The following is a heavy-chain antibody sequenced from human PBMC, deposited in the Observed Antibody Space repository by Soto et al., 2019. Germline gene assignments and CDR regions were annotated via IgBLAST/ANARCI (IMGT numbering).Heavy chain of an antibody. V-gene: IGHV3-7*03. CDR1: GFTFSNYW. Sequence: EVQLVESGGGLVQPGGSLRLSCAASGFTFSNYWMSWVRQAPGKGLEWVANINQDGSEKYYVESVKGRFTISRDNAKKSLYLQMNSLRAEDTAVYYCARDKAYGDSEDYWGQGTLVTVSS. CDR3: ARDKAYGDSEDY. CDR2: INQDGSEK. J-gene: IGHJ4*02. D-gene: IGHD4-17*01.